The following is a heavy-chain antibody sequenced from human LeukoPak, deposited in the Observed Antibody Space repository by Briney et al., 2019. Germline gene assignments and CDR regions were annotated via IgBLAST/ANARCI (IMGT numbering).Heavy chain of an antibody. CDR1: GGSISSSSYY. V-gene: IGHV4-39*07. Sequence: SETLSLTCTVSGGSISSSSYYWGWIRQPPGKGLEWIGSIYYSGSTYYNPSLKSRVTTSVDTSKNQFSLKLSSVTAADTAVYYCASSSSSKFDYWGQGTLVTVSS. J-gene: IGHJ4*02. CDR2: IYYSGST. CDR3: ASSSSSKFDY. D-gene: IGHD6-6*01.